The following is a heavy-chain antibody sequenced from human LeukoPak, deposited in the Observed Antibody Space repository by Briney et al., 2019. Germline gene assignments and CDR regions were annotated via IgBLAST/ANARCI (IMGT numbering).Heavy chain of an antibody. CDR2: ISGSGGST. V-gene: IGHV3-23*01. Sequence: GGSLRLSCAASGFTFSSYAMSWVRQAPGKGLEWVSAISGSGGSTYYADSVKGRFTISRDNSKNTLYLQMNSLRAEDTAVYYCAKSHSYYYDGSGYYFDYWGQGTLVTVSS. CDR3: AKSHSYYYDGSGYYFDY. J-gene: IGHJ4*02. D-gene: IGHD3-22*01. CDR1: GFTFSSYA.